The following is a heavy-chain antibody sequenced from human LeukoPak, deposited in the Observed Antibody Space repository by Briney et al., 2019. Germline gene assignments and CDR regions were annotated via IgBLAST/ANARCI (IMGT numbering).Heavy chain of an antibody. Sequence: SETLSLTCSVSGGSIRTYYWNWIRQPAGKGLEWIGRIDSSGSTTYSPSLRSRVTMSVDSSKSQISLNLNSVTAADTAIYYCARIPLSSSGWYRADYWGQGTLVTVSS. CDR3: ARIPLSSSGWYRADY. V-gene: IGHV4-4*07. CDR2: IDSSGST. J-gene: IGHJ4*02. CDR1: GGSIRTYY. D-gene: IGHD6-19*01.